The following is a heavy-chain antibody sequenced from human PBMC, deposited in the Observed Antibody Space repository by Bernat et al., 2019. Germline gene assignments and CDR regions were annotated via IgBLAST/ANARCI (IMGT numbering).Heavy chain of an antibody. D-gene: IGHD5-12*01. CDR2: IYYSGST. CDR1: GGSISSYY. J-gene: IGHJ6*02. CDR3: AGDSLGWLRLGEYYCCCGMNV. Sequence: QVQLQESGPGLVKPSETLSLTCTVSGGSISSYYWSWIRQPPGKGLEWIGYIYYSGSTNYNPSLKSRVTISVDTSKNQFSLELSSVTAADTAVYYCAGDSLGWLRLGEYYCCCGMNVWGQGTTVTVSS. V-gene: IGHV4-59*01.